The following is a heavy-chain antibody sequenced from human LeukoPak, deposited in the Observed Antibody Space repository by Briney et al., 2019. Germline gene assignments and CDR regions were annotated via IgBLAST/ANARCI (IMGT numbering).Heavy chain of an antibody. Sequence: GNTNYAQKLQGRVTMTTDTSTSTAYMELRSLRSDDTAVYYCARGSIGCGGRRCPEYFQHWGQGTLVTVSS. CDR2: GNT. D-gene: IGHD2-15*01. V-gene: IGHV1-18*01. J-gene: IGHJ1*01. CDR3: ARGSIGCGGRRCPEYFQH.